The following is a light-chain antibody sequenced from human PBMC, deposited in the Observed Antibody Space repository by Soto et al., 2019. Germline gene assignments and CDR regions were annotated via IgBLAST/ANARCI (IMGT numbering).Light chain of an antibody. CDR2: GNS. V-gene: IGLV1-44*01. Sequence: QSVLTQPPSVSGTPGLRVNISCSGGISNIGKDTVNWYQQLPGTAPKLLMHGNSQRPSGVPDRFSGSKSGTSASLAISGLRTEDEADYYCAAWDDSLSGVVFGGGTKLTVL. CDR1: ISNIGKDT. J-gene: IGLJ3*02. CDR3: AAWDDSLSGVV.